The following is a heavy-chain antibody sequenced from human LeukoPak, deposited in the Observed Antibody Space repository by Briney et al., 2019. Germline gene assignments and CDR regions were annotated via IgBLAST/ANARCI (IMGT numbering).Heavy chain of an antibody. CDR2: ISSTGSTI. Sequence: GGSLRLSCAASGFTFSNYEMNWVRQAPGKGLEWVSYISSTGSTIYYADSVKGRFTISRDNAKNSLYLQVNSLRAEDTAVFYCAGDDQMDVWGKGTTVTVSS. CDR3: AGDDQMDV. CDR1: GFTFSNYE. J-gene: IGHJ6*04. V-gene: IGHV3-48*03.